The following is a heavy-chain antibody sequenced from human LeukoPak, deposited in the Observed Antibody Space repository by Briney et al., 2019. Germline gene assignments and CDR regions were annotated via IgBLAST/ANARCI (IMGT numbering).Heavy chain of an antibody. J-gene: IGHJ5*02. Sequence: GGSLRLSCAASGFTFNNYWMSWVRQAPGKGLEWVANIQQDGNEKFYVDSVKGRFIISRDNAKNSLFLQMNSLRAEDTAVYYCTRENYVPDSWGQGTLVTVSS. CDR1: GFTFNNYW. CDR3: TRENYVPDS. CDR2: IQQDGNEK. D-gene: IGHD3-10*02. V-gene: IGHV3-7*03.